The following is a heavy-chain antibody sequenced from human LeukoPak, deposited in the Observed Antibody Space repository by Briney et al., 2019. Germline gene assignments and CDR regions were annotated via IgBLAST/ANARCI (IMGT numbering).Heavy chain of an antibody. V-gene: IGHV4-34*01. CDR3: ARGRPGGGY. D-gene: IGHD4-23*01. J-gene: IGHJ4*02. CDR1: GGSLSGYY. CDR2: INHSGST. Sequence: SETLSLTCAVYGGSLSGYYWSWIRQPPGKGLEWIGEINHSGSTNYNPSLKSRVTISVDTSKNQFSLKLSSVTAADTAVYYCARGRPGGGYWGQGTLVTVSS.